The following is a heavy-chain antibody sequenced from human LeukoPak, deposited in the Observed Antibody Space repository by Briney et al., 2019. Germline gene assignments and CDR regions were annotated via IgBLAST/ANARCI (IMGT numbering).Heavy chain of an antibody. CDR1: GFTFSSYA. V-gene: IGHV3-23*01. Sequence: GGSLRLSCAASGFTFSSYAMSWVRQAPGKGLEWVSAISGSGGSTYYADSVKGRFTISRDNSKNTLYLQMNSLRAEDTALYYCAKDWGSLQSLDSSGYQNYYYYGMDVWGQGTTVTVSS. CDR3: AKDWGSLQSLDSSGYQNYYYYGMDV. D-gene: IGHD3-22*01. CDR2: ISGSGGST. J-gene: IGHJ6*02.